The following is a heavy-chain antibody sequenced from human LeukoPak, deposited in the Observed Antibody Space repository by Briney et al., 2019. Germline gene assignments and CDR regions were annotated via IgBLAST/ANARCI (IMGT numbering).Heavy chain of an antibody. CDR2: ISGSGGST. V-gene: IGHV3-23*01. CDR3: AKENYGDSTGGRFQH. D-gene: IGHD4-17*01. J-gene: IGHJ1*01. Sequence: QPGGSLRLSCAASAFTFSSYAMSWVRQTPVKGLEWVSVISGSGGSTYYADSVKGRFTISRVNSKNTLYLQMNSLRAEDTAVYYCAKENYGDSTGGRFQHWGQGTLVTVSS. CDR1: AFTFSSYA.